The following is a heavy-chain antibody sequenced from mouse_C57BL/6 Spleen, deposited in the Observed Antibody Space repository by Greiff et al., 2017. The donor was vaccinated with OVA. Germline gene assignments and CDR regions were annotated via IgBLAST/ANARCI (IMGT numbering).Heavy chain of an antibody. Sequence: QVQLQQPGAELVMPGASVKLSCKASGYTFTSYWMHWVKQRPGQSLEWIGEIDPSDSYTNYNQKFKGKSTLTVDKSSSTAYMQLSSLTSEDSAVYYCARWGGRGYYFDYWGQGTTLTVSS. CDR1: GYTFTSYW. CDR2: IDPSDSYT. CDR3: ARWGGRGYYFDY. J-gene: IGHJ2*01. V-gene: IGHV1-69*01. D-gene: IGHD3-3*01.